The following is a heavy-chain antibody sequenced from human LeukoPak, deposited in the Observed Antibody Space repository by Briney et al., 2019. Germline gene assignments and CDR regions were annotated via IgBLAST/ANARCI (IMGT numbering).Heavy chain of an antibody. CDR1: GFTFSSYS. CDR2: ISSSSSYI. D-gene: IGHD1-1*01. V-gene: IGHV3-21*01. CDR3: ARAYPKLERLPNYFDY. Sequence: GGSLRLSWSASGFTFSSYSMNWVRQAPGKGLEWVSSISSSSSYIYYADSVKGRFTISRDNAKNSLYLQMNSLRAEDTAVYYCARAYPKLERLPNYFDYWGQGTLVTVSS. J-gene: IGHJ4*02.